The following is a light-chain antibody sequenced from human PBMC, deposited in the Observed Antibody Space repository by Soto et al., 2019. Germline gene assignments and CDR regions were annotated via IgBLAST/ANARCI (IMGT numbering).Light chain of an antibody. V-gene: IGKV3-20*01. CDR1: QSVGGN. Sequence: EILLTPSPGSLSLSPGDRATLSCRASQSVGGNVAWYQQTPGQPPKLLIFGASSRATGIADKFSGSGSGTDFTLTISRLEPADFALYYCQHYGAAPITFGQGTRLEIK. CDR2: GAS. J-gene: IGKJ5*01. CDR3: QHYGAAPIT.